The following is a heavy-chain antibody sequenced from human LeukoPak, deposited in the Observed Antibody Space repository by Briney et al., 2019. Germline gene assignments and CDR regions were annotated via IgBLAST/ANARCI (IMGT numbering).Heavy chain of an antibody. J-gene: IGHJ5*02. D-gene: IGHD6-13*01. CDR1: GGSISSSNW. V-gene: IGHV4-4*02. CDR3: AISGYSRPWGWFDP. CDR2: IYHSGST. Sequence: PSETLSHTCAVSGGSISSSNWWCWVRQPPGKGLEWIGEIYHSGSTNYNPSLKSRVTIAVDKSKNQFSLKLSSVTAADTAVYYCAISGYSRPWGWFDPWGQGTLVTVSS.